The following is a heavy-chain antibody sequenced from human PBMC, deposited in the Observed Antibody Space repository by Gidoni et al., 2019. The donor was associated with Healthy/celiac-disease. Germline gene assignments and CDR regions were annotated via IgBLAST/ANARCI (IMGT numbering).Heavy chain of an antibody. CDR2: INHSGST. CDR1: GGSFSGYY. D-gene: IGHD3-22*01. V-gene: IGHV4-34*01. J-gene: IGHJ4*02. Sequence: QVQLQQWGAGLLKPSETLSLTFAVYGGSFSGYYWSWIRQPPGKGLEWIGEINHSGSTNYNPSLKSRVTISVDTSKNQFSLKLSSVTAADTAVYYCARGDSSGYYGFYWGQGTLVTVSS. CDR3: ARGDSSGYYGFY.